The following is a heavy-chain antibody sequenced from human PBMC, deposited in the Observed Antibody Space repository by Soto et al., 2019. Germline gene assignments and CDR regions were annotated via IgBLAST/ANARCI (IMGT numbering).Heavy chain of an antibody. CDR1: GGSISSYY. D-gene: IGHD2-15*01. CDR2: IYYSGST. V-gene: IGHV4-59*08. J-gene: IGHJ4*02. Sequence: QVQLQESGPGLVKPSETLSLTCTVSGGSISSYYWSWIRQPPGKGLEWIGYIYYSGSTNYNPSLKSRVNIAVDTSKNQFSLKRSSVTAADTAVYYCARRYGGTFDYWGQGTLVTVSS. CDR3: ARRYGGTFDY.